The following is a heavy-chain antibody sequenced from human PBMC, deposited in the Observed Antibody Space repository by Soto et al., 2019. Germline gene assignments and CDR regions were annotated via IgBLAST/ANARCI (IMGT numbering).Heavy chain of an antibody. V-gene: IGHV4-31*03. CDR2: IYYSGST. D-gene: IGHD3-10*01. CDR3: AREMEVLRFGELSDYYGMDV. J-gene: IGHJ6*02. CDR1: GGSISSGGYY. Sequence: PSETLSLTCTVSGGSISSGGYYWSWIRQHPGKGLEWIGYIYYSGSTYYNPSLKSRVTISVDTSKNQFSLKLSSVTAADTAVYYCAREMEVLRFGELSDYYGMDVWGQGTTVTVSS.